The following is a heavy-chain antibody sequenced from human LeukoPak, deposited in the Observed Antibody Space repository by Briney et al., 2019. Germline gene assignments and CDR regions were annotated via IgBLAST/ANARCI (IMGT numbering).Heavy chain of an antibody. CDR2: IYYSGST. Sequence: MPSQTLSLTCTVSGGSISSGGYYWSWIRQHPGKGLEWIVYIYYSGSTYYNPSLKSRVTISVDTSKNQFSLKLSSVTAADTAVYYCARAVSGSYYLNYYYGMDVWGQGTTVTVSS. J-gene: IGHJ6*02. V-gene: IGHV4-31*03. D-gene: IGHD1-26*01. CDR3: ARAVSGSYYLNYYYGMDV. CDR1: GGSISSGGYY.